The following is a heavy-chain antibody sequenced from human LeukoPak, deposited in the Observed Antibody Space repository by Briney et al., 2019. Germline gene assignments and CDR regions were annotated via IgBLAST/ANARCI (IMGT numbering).Heavy chain of an antibody. V-gene: IGHV4-30-2*01. D-gene: IGHD6-25*01. J-gene: IGHJ5*02. Sequence: SQTLSLTCTVSGGSISSGGYYWSWIRQPPGKGLEWIGYIYHSGSTYYNPSLKSRVTISVDRSKNQFSLKLSSVTAADTAVYYCAREVPGSYNWFDPWGQGTLVTVSS. CDR3: AREVPGSYNWFDP. CDR2: IYHSGST. CDR1: GGSISSGGYY.